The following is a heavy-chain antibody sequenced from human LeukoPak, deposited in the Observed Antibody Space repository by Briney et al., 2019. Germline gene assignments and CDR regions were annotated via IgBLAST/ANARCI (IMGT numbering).Heavy chain of an antibody. V-gene: IGHV3-9*01. CDR3: AKGIYEDYYYYMDV. D-gene: IGHD2/OR15-2a*01. CDR2: ISWNSGSI. Sequence: GRSLRLSCAASGFNFNFDDYAFHWVRQAPGKGLEWVSGISWNSGSIGYADSVKGRFTISRDNAKNSLYLQMNSLRAEDTALYYCAKGIYEDYYYYMDVWGKGTTVTVSS. CDR1: GFNFNFDDYA. J-gene: IGHJ6*03.